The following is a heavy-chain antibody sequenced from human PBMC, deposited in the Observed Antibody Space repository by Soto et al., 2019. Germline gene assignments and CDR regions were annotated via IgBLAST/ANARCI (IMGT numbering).Heavy chain of an antibody. CDR2: ILVGGST. J-gene: IGHJ3*02. Sequence: PGGSLRLSCAVSGFICSSYDMSWVRQAPGKGLAWVSTILVGGSTHYEHSVQGRFTISRDTSKNTVYLHMNSLTAGDTDVYYCAKATATGRGAFEIYGQGTMVTVSS. CDR3: AKATATGRGAFEI. V-gene: IGHV3-23*01. D-gene: IGHD3-9*01. CDR1: GFICSSYD.